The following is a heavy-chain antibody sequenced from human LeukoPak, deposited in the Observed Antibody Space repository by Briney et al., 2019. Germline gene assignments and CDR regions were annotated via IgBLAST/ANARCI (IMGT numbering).Heavy chain of an antibody. CDR3: VKDFTYTFDY. CDR1: GFTLSNYN. V-gene: IGHV3-64D*09. Sequence: GGSLRLSCSASGFTLSNYNMHWVRQSPGKGLEHVSIIGDTGGTTRYADSVKGRFSVSRDNSKNTLYLQMSSLRPDDTAIYYCVKDFTYTFDYWGQGTLVTVSS. J-gene: IGHJ4*02. D-gene: IGHD3-16*01. CDR2: IGDTGGTT.